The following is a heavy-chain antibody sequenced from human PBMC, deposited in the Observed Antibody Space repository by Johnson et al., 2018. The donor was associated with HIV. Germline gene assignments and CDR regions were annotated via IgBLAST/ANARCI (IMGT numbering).Heavy chain of an antibody. CDR3: AKDTYSHRLTVTESGFDI. J-gene: IGHJ3*02. V-gene: IGHV3-30*02. CDR2: IRYDESNE. CDR1: GFTFSNYG. D-gene: IGHD4-11*01. Sequence: QVQLVESGGGVVQPGGSLRLSCAASGFTFSNYGMYWVRQAPGKGLEWVAFIRYDESNEYYADSVKGRLTISRDNAKNSLYVQMNSLRAEDTAVYYCAKDTYSHRLTVTESGFDIWGQGTMVTVSS.